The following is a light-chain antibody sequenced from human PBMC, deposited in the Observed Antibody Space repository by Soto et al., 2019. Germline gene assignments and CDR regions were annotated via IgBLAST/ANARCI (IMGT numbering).Light chain of an antibody. V-gene: IGKV1-33*01. CDR2: DAS. Sequence: DIQMTQSPSSLSASVGDRVTITCQASQDISNYLNWYQQKPGKAPKLLIYDASNLETGVPSRFSGSGSGTDFTFTISSLQPEDIATYYWHQYDNLPLTFGPGTKVDIK. CDR3: HQYDNLPLT. J-gene: IGKJ3*01. CDR1: QDISNY.